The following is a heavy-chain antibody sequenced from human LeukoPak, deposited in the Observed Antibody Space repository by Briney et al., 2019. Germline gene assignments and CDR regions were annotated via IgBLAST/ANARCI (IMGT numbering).Heavy chain of an antibody. V-gene: IGHV3-23*01. CDR3: AKRVAYNSGYYWDY. D-gene: IGHD6-19*01. Sequence: PGGSLRLSCAASGFTFSSYGMSWVPQAQGKGLVWVSAISSRGGDTYYADSVKGRFTISRDNSKNTLYVQMNSLRAEDTAVYYCAKRVAYNSGYYWDYWGQGTLVTVSS. J-gene: IGHJ4*02. CDR2: ISSRGGDT. CDR1: GFTFSSYG.